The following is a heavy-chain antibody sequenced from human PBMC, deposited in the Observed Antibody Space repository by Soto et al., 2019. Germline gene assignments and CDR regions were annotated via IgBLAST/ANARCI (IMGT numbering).Heavy chain of an antibody. V-gene: IGHV3-30-3*01. CDR3: ARGGTTGGY. J-gene: IGHJ4*02. CDR2: ISYDGSNK. D-gene: IGHD3-16*01. Sequence: QVQLVESGGGVVQPGRSLRLSCAASGFTFSSYAMHWVRQAPGKGLEWVAVISYDGSNKYYADSVKGRFTISRDNSKNTLYLQMNRLRAEDTAVYYCARGGTTGGYWGQGTLVTVSS. CDR1: GFTFSSYA.